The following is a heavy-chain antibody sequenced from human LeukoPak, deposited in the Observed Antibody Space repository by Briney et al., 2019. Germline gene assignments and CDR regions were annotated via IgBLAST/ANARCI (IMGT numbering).Heavy chain of an antibody. Sequence: PSETLSLTCTVSGGSISSYYWSWIRQPPGKGLEWIGYIYYSGSTNYNPSLKSQVTISVDTSKNQFSLKLSSVTAADTAVYYCARLKMTTVTTATFDYWGQGTLVTVSS. CDR3: ARLKMTTVTTATFDY. D-gene: IGHD4-17*01. CDR2: IYYSGST. J-gene: IGHJ4*02. V-gene: IGHV4-59*08. CDR1: GGSISSYY.